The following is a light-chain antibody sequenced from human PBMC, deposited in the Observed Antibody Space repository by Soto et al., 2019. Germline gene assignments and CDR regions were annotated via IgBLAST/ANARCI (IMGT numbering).Light chain of an antibody. V-gene: IGKV3-20*01. CDR1: QSVSSSY. Sequence: EIVMTQSPATLSVSAGERATLSFRASQSVSSSYLAWYQQKPGQAPRLLIYGASSRATGIPDRFSGSGSGTDFTLTISRLEPEDFAVYYCQQYGSSSTFGGGTKVDIK. CDR2: GAS. J-gene: IGKJ4*01. CDR3: QQYGSSST.